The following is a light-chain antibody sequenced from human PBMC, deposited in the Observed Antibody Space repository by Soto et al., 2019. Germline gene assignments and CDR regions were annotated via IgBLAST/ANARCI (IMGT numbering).Light chain of an antibody. V-gene: IGLV1-44*01. CDR3: ATCDDSLNGLWV. CDR1: SSNIGVNT. J-gene: IGLJ3*02. CDR2: GNN. Sequence: QLVLTQPPSASGTPGQGVTISCSGSSSNIGVNTVNWYQHLPGTAPKLLIYGNNQRPSGVPDRFSGSKSGTSASLAISGLQSEDEADYYCATCDDSLNGLWVFGGGTKLTVL.